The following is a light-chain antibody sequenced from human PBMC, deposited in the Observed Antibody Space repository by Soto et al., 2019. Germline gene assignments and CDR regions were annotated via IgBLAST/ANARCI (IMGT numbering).Light chain of an antibody. J-gene: IGLJ2*01. Sequence: QAVVTQPPSVSAAPGQKVTISCSGSTSNIGNNYVSWYQQLPGTAPKLLIYDNNKRPSGISDRFSGSKSGTSATLGVTGLQTGDEADYYCATWDSSLNVVLFGGGTKLTVL. CDR1: TSNIGNNY. CDR2: DNN. V-gene: IGLV1-51*01. CDR3: ATWDSSLNVVL.